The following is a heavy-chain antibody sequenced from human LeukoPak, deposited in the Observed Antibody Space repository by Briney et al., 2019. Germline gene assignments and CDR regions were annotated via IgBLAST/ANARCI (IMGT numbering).Heavy chain of an antibody. V-gene: IGHV3-23*01. CDR1: GFTFSNYA. Sequence: GGSLRLSCAPSGFTFSNYAFSWVRQAPGKGLVGVSDISNTGGSTNYIGSAKGRFTISRDNSKNTLHLHMHSLGVEDTAVYYCARKGNGALDIWGQGTMVTVSS. J-gene: IGHJ3*02. CDR3: ARKGNGALDI. D-gene: IGHD1-1*01. CDR2: ISNTGGST.